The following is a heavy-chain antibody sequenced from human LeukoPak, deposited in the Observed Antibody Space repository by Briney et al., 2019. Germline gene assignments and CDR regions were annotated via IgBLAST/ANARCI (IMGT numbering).Heavy chain of an antibody. CDR3: ARETYYCDSSGYYYAAHYFDY. J-gene: IGHJ4*02. CDR2: IYYSGST. Sequence: SETLSLTCTVSGGSISSSSYYWGWIRQPPGTGLEWIGSIYYSGSTYYNPSLKSRVTISVDTSKNQFSLKLSSVTAADTAVYYCARETYYCDSSGYYYAAHYFDYWGQGTLVTVYS. D-gene: IGHD3-22*01. V-gene: IGHV4-39*02. CDR1: GGSISSSSYY.